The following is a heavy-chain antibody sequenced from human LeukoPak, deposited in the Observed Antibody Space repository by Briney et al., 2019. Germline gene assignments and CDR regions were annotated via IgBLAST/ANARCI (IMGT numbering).Heavy chain of an antibody. D-gene: IGHD6-13*01. CDR3: ARVIAAAGTVWFDP. Sequence: PGGSLRLSCAASGFTFSSYEMNWVRQAPGKGLEWVSYISSSGSTIYYADSVKGRFTISRDNAKNSLYLQMNSLRAEDTAVYYCARVIAAAGTVWFDPWGQGTLVTVSS. V-gene: IGHV3-48*03. CDR1: GFTFSSYE. J-gene: IGHJ5*02. CDR2: ISSSGSTI.